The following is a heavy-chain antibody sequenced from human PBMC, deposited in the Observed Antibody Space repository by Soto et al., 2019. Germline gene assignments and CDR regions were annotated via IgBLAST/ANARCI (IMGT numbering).Heavy chain of an antibody. J-gene: IGHJ6*02. CDR2: MNEDGGTT. D-gene: IGHD3-10*01. Sequence: GGSLRLSCAASGFTFSSYWMHWVRQARGKGLVWVSRMNEDGGTTDYADSVKGRFTISRDNAKNTLYLQMNSLRVEDTAVYYCASDLSGRADVWGQGTTVTVSS. CDR1: GFTFSSYW. CDR3: ASDLSGRADV. V-gene: IGHV3-74*01.